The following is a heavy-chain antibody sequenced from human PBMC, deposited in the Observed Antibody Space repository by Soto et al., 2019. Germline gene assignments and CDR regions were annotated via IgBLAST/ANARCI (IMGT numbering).Heavy chain of an antibody. CDR2: IYYSGST. J-gene: IGHJ5*02. D-gene: IGHD3-10*01. CDR1: GGSVSSGSYY. CDR3: ARESRGSGSPIASHNWFDP. Sequence: QVQLQESGPGLVKPSETLSLTCTVSGGSVSSGSYYWSWIRQPPGKGLEWIGYIYYSGSTNYNPSLKSRVTISVDTSKNQFSLKLSSVTAADTAVYYCARESRGSGSPIASHNWFDPWGQGTLVTVSS. V-gene: IGHV4-61*01.